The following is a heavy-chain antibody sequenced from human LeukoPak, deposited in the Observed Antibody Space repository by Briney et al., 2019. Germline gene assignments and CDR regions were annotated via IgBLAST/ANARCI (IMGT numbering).Heavy chain of an antibody. CDR3: ARAVQVTTGGLFDY. CDR2: IIPIFGTA. V-gene: IGHV1-69*06. Sequence: ASVKVSCKASGGTFNNYAISWVRQAPGQGLEWMGGIIPIFGTANYAQKFQGRVTIIADKSTSTAYMELSSLRSEDTAVYYCARAVQVTTGGLFDYWGQGTLVTVSS. CDR1: GGTFNNYA. J-gene: IGHJ4*02. D-gene: IGHD4-17*01.